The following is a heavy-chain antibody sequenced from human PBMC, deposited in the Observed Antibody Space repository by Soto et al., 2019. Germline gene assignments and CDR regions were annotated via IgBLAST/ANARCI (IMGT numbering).Heavy chain of an antibody. Sequence: GGSLRLSCAASGFTFSSYSMNWVRQAPGKGLEWVSSISSSSSYIYYADSAKGQFTISRDNAKNSLYLQMNSLRAEDTAVYYCERLYDSSGFDPWGQGSLVTVSS. CDR1: GFTFSSYS. D-gene: IGHD3-22*01. CDR2: ISSSSSYI. CDR3: ERLYDSSGFDP. J-gene: IGHJ5*02. V-gene: IGHV3-21*01.